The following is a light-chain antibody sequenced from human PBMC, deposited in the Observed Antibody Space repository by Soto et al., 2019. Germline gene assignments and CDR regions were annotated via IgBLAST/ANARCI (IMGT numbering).Light chain of an antibody. CDR1: SSNIGSNT. Sequence: QAVVTQPPSASGTPGQRVTISCSGSSSNIGSNTVNWYQQLPGTAPKLLIYINNKRPSGVPDRFSGSKSGTSASLAISGLHSEDEADYYCAAWDDSLNAEVFGGGTKLTVL. V-gene: IGLV1-44*01. J-gene: IGLJ2*01. CDR2: INN. CDR3: AAWDDSLNAEV.